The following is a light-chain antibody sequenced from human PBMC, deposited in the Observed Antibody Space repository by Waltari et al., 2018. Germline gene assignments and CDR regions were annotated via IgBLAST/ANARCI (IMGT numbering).Light chain of an antibody. V-gene: IGKV3-15*01. Sequence: EIVMTQSPATLSVSPVERAVLSCRASQSVTTNLAWYQQKPGQAPRLLIYGASTRATNIPARFSGSGSGTEFNLTISSLQSEDFAVYYCHQYNNGPPYNFGQGTKLEI. CDR2: GAS. J-gene: IGKJ2*01. CDR1: QSVTTN. CDR3: HQYNNGPPYN.